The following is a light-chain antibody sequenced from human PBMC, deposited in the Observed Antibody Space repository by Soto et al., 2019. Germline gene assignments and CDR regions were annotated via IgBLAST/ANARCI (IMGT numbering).Light chain of an antibody. Sequence: GDRVTITCRASHDISSALAWYQQKPGKAPRLLIYAASSLQSGVPSRFSGSGSGTDFTLTISSLQPEDFATYYCQQSYSTPQTFGQGIRLAIK. CDR1: HDISSA. CDR3: QQSYSTPQT. V-gene: IGKV1-39*01. J-gene: IGKJ5*01. CDR2: AAS.